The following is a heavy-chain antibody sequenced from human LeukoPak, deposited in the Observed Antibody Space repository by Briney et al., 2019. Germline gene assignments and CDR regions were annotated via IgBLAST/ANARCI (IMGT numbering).Heavy chain of an antibody. V-gene: IGHV3-7*01. CDR3: ARDNLAGRGYYYGMDV. CDR1: GFTFSSYW. CDR2: IKQDGSEK. J-gene: IGHJ6*02. Sequence: GGCLRLSCAASGFTFSSYWMSWVRQAPGKGLEWVANIKQDGSEKYYVDSVKGRFTISRDNAKNSLYLQMNSLRAEDTAVYYCARDNLAGRGYYYGMDVWGQGTTVTVSS.